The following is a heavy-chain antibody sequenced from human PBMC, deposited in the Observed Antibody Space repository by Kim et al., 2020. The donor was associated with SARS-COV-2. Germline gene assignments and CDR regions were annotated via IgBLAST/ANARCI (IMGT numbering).Heavy chain of an antibody. Sequence: SETLSLTCAVYGGSFSGYYWSWIRQPPGKGLEWIGEINHSGSTNYNPSLKSRVTISVDTSKNQFSLKLSSVTAADTAVYYCARGGVATITEYYYYYGMDV. CDR1: GGSFSGYY. CDR3: ARGGVATITEYYYYYGMDV. J-gene: IGHJ6*01. D-gene: IGHD5-12*01. V-gene: IGHV4-34*01. CDR2: INHSGST.